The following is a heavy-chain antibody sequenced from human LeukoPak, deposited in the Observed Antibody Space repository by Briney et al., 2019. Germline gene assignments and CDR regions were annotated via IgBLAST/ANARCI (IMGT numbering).Heavy chain of an antibody. Sequence: GGSLRLSCAASGFTFSNYAMHWVRQAPGKGLEWVAVTSSDGSKKDYADSVKGRFTISRDNSKNTLFLQMNSLRAEDTAVYYCAKKSPGTYYAPPDYWGQGTLVTVSS. D-gene: IGHD3-10*01. CDR1: GFTFSNYA. CDR3: AKKSPGTYYAPPDY. V-gene: IGHV3-30*18. J-gene: IGHJ4*02. CDR2: TSSDGSKK.